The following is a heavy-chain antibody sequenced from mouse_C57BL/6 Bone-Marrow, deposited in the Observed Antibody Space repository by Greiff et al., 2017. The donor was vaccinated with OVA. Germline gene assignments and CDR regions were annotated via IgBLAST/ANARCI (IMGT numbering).Heavy chain of an antibody. CDR2: IDPSDSET. J-gene: IGHJ2*01. CDR1: GYTFTSYW. V-gene: IGHV1-52*01. CDR3: ARGETGTSDY. D-gene: IGHD4-1*01. Sequence: QVQLQQPGAELVRPGSSVKLSCKASGYTFTSYWMHWVKQRPIQGLEWIGNIDPSDSETHYNQKFKDKATLTVDKSSSTAYMQLSSLTSEASAVYYCARGETGTSDYWGQGTTLTVSS.